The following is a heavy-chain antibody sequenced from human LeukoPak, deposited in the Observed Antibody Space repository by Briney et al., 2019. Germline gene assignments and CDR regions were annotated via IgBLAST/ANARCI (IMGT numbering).Heavy chain of an antibody. Sequence: GGSLRLSCAASGFTFSSYWMTWVRQAPGKGLEWVSVIYSGGSTYYADSVKGRFTISRDNSKNTLYLQMNSLRAEDTAVYYCARERGCSSTSCYTGFFDYWGQGTLVTVSS. J-gene: IGHJ4*02. CDR1: GFTFSSYW. CDR2: IYSGGST. V-gene: IGHV3-53*01. CDR3: ARERGCSSTSCYTGFFDY. D-gene: IGHD2-2*02.